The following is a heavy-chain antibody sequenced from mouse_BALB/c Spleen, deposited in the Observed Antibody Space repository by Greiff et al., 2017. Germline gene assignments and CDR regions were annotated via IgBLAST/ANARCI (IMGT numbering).Heavy chain of an antibody. J-gene: IGHJ4*01. CDR1: GYTFTSYW. Sequence: QVQLQQPGAELVKPGASVKMSCKASGYTFTSYWINWVKQRPGQGLEWIGDIYPGRGITNYNEKFKSKATLTLYTSSSTAYMQLSSLTSEDSAVYYCTRREKYGNSRCDAMDYWGQGTSVTVSS. V-gene: IGHV1-55*01. D-gene: IGHD2-10*02. CDR2: IYPGRGIT. CDR3: TRREKYGNSRCDAMDY.